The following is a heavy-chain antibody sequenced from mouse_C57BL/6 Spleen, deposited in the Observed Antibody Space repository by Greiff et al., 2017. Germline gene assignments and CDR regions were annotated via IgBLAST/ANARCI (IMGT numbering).Heavy chain of an antibody. Sequence: EVKLQESGPGLVKPSQSLSLTCSVTGYSITSGYYWNWLRQFPGNKLEWMGYISYDGSNNYNPSLKNRISITRDTSKNQFFLKLNSVTTEDTATYYCAGYDGAYWGQGTLVTVSA. D-gene: IGHD2-14*01. V-gene: IGHV3-6*01. CDR2: ISYDGSN. J-gene: IGHJ3*01. CDR3: AGYDGAY. CDR1: GYSITSGYY.